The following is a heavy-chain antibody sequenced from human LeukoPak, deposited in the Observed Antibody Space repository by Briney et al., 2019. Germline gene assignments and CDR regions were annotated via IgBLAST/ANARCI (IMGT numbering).Heavy chain of an antibody. D-gene: IGHD2-15*01. CDR2: ISSSSNYI. CDR3: AKFAQRYCSGGSCHPFDY. CDR1: GFTFSSYS. Sequence: GGSLRLSCAASGFTFSSYSMNWVRQAPGKGLEWVSSISSSSNYIYYADSVKGRFTISRDNAKNSLYLQMNSLRAEDTAVYYCAKFAQRYCSGGSCHPFDYWGQGTLVTVSS. V-gene: IGHV3-21*01. J-gene: IGHJ4*02.